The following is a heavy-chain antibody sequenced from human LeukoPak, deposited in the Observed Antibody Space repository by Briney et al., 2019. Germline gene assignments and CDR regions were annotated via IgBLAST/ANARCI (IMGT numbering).Heavy chain of an antibody. CDR3: ARESLLDRRQAPDY. Sequence: GGSLRLSCAASGFTFSSYSMNWVRQAPGKGLEWVSSISSSSSYIYYADSVKGRFTISRDNAKNSLYLQMNSLRAEDTAVYYCARESLLDRRQAPDYWGQGTLVTVSS. CDR2: ISSSSSYI. D-gene: IGHD3/OR15-3a*01. V-gene: IGHV3-21*01. J-gene: IGHJ4*02. CDR1: GFTFSSYS.